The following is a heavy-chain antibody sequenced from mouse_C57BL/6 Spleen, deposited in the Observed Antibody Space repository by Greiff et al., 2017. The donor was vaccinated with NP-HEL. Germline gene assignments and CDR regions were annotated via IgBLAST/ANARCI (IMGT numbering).Heavy chain of an antibody. V-gene: IGHV1-53*01. CDR3: ARGGYSNSWFAY. J-gene: IGHJ3*01. Sequence: VQLQQSGTELVKPGASVKLSCKASGYTFTSYWMHWVKQRPGQGLEWIGNINPSNGGTNYNEKFKSKATLTVDKSSSTAYMQLSSLTSEDSAVYYCARGGYSNSWFAYWGQGTLVTVSA. CDR1: GYTFTSYW. D-gene: IGHD2-5*01. CDR2: INPSNGGT.